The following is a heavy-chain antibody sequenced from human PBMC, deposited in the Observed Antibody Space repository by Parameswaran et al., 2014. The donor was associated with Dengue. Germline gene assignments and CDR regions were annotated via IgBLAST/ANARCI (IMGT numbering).Heavy chain of an antibody. D-gene: IGHD2-15*01. V-gene: IGHV4-59*08. CDR3: ARREVRGYCSGGSCGAFDI. J-gene: IGHJ3*02. CDR2: IYYSGST. Sequence: ETLSLTCAVSGGSISSYYWSWIRQPPGKGLEWIGYIYYSGSTNYNPSLKSRVTISVDTSKNQFSLKLSSVTTADTAVYYCARREVRGYCSGGSCGAFDIWGQGTMVTVSS. CDR1: GGSISSYY.